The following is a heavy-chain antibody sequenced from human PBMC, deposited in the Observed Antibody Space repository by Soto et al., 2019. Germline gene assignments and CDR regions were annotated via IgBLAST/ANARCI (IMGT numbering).Heavy chain of an antibody. CDR2: ISYDGSNK. J-gene: IGHJ6*02. Sequence: QVQLVESGGGVVQPGRSLRLSCAASGFTFSSYAMHWVRQAPGKGLEWVAVISYDGSNKYYADSVKGRFTISRDNSKNTLYLQMNSLRAEDTAEYYCARVRWGSGPARWNAGYGMDVWGQGTTVTVSS. CDR3: ARVRWGSGPARWNAGYGMDV. D-gene: IGHD7-27*01. V-gene: IGHV3-30-3*01. CDR1: GFTFSSYA.